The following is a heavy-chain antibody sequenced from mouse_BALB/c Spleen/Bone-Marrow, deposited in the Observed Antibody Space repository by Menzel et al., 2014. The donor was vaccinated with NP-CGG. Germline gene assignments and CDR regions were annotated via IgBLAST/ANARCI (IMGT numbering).Heavy chain of an antibody. CDR3: SKDGGYDYSYYFDY. CDR1: GFSFSSYS. V-gene: IGHV5-6-4*01. Sequence: EVQGVESGGGLEKPGGSLKLSCAASGFSFSSYSMSWVRQTPEKRLEWVATISSGGHDTYYPDSVKGRFTISRDNAKNTLYLQMSSLKSEDTAMYYCSKDGGYDYSYYFDYWGQGTTLTVSS. J-gene: IGHJ2*01. D-gene: IGHD2-4*01. CDR2: ISSGGHDT.